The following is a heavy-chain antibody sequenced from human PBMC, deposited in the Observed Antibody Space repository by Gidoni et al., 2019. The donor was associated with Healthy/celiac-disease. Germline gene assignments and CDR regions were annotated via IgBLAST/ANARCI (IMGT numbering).Heavy chain of an antibody. CDR2: LDPEDGET. J-gene: IGHJ6*02. D-gene: IGHD1-26*01. CDR1: GYTLTELS. CDR3: ATTTARSYYYYFGMDV. V-gene: IGHV1-24*01. Sequence: QVQLVQSGDEVKQPGAYVKASCEIYGYTLTELSMHWVRQAPGKGLEWMGGLDPEDGETIYAQKFQGRVTMTEDTSTDTAYMELSSLRSEDTAVYYCATTTARSYYYYFGMDVGGQGTTVTVSS.